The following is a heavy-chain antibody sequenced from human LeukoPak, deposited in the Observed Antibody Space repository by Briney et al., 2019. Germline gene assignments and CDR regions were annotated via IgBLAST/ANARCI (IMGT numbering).Heavy chain of an antibody. V-gene: IGHV1-69*13. CDR2: IIPIFTTA. D-gene: IGHD4-23*01. CDR3: ASHGGNSDEFDY. J-gene: IGHJ4*02. Sequence: ASVKVSCKAAGGTISNYVISWVRQAPGQGLEWMGGIIPIFTTANYAQKFQGRVTITADESTSTAYMELSSLRSEDTAVYYCASHGGNSDEFDYWGQGTLVTVSS. CDR1: GGTISNYV.